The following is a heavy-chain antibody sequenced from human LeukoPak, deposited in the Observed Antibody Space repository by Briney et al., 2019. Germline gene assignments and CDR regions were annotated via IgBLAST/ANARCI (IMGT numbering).Heavy chain of an antibody. V-gene: IGHV3-48*03. CDR3: ARGDRMPTGAMFAFDI. Sequence: GGSLRLSCAASGFIFSGYEMNWVRQAPGKGLEWVSYISSRTKYYGDSVRGRFTISRDDAKNSLYLQMNSLRPEDTAVYYCARGDRMPTGAMFAFDIWGQGTMVTVSS. D-gene: IGHD1-14*01. CDR2: ISSRTK. CDR1: GFIFSGYE. J-gene: IGHJ3*02.